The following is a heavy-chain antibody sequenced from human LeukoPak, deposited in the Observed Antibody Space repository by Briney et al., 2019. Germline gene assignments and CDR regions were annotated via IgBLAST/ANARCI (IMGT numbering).Heavy chain of an antibody. J-gene: IGHJ4*02. CDR2: MNPNSGNT. Sequence: ASVKVSCKASGYTFTSYYMHWVRQAPGQGLEWMGWMNPNSGNTGYAQKFQGRVTITRNTSISTAYMELSSLRSEDTAVYYCALNMVRGVIISSFDYWGQGTLVTVSS. CDR1: GYTFTSYY. D-gene: IGHD3-10*01. CDR3: ALNMVRGVIISSFDY. V-gene: IGHV1-8*03.